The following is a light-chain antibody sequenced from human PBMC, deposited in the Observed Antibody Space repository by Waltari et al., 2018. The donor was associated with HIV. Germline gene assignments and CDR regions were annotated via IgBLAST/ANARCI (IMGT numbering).Light chain of an antibody. CDR3: LQLSGFPRT. CDR1: RDIEKD. J-gene: IGKJ1*01. CDR2: SVS. Sequence: DIQMTQSPPSLSTSVGDRVTITCRASRDIEKDLGWYQQKPGKSPRRLIYSVSTLSAGVPSRFRGGGSGTHFTLSIDGLQPEDMATYFCLQLSGFPRTFGQGT. V-gene: IGKV1-17*01.